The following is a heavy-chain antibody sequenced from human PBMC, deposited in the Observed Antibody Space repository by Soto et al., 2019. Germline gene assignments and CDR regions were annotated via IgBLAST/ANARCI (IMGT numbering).Heavy chain of an antibody. J-gene: IGHJ4*02. CDR1: GYTFTSYA. CDR3: ARVGPIYDILTGSPLDY. V-gene: IGHV1-3*01. CDR2: INAGNGNT. D-gene: IGHD3-9*01. Sequence: GASVKVSCKASGYTFTSYAMHWVRQAPGQRLEWMGWINAGNGNTKYSQKFQGRVTITRDTSASTAYMELSSLRSEDTAVYYCARVGPIYDILTGSPLDYWGQGTLVTVSS.